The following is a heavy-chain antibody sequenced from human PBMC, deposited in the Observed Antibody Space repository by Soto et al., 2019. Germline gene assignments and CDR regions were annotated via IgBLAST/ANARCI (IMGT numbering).Heavy chain of an antibody. CDR1: GLTFSDCY. CDR2: ISSSGSSI. J-gene: IGHJ6*02. CDR3: ARVRFGEWGYAMDV. Sequence: QVQLVESGGGLVKPGGSLRLSCAASGLTFSDCYMNWIRQAPGKGLEWVSYISSSGSSINYAGSVKGRFTISRDNAXNSLYRQMNSLRAEDTAMYYCARVRFGEWGYAMDVWGQGTTVTVSS. D-gene: IGHD3-10*01. V-gene: IGHV3-11*01.